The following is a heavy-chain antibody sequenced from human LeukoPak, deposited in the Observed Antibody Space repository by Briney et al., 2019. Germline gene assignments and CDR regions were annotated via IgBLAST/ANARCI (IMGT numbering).Heavy chain of an antibody. CDR3: AKDTPLCYFDY. D-gene: IGHD3-16*01. CDR2: IRNDGSII. Sequence: GGSLRLSCAASGFTLSSYGMHWIRQAPGKGLEWVAFIRNDGSIIYNADSVKGRFTISRDNSKNTLYLQMNSLRADDTAVYYCAKDTPLCYFDYWGQGTLVTVSS. V-gene: IGHV3-30*02. J-gene: IGHJ4*02. CDR1: GFTLSSYG.